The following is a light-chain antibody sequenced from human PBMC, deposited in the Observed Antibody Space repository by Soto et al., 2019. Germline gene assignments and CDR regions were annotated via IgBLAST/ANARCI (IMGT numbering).Light chain of an antibody. J-gene: IGKJ1*01. CDR1: QSISDT. CDR2: GAS. V-gene: IGKV3-15*01. Sequence: EIVMTQSPATLSVSPGGRATLSCRASQSISDTLAWYQQKPGQAPRLLIHGASTRATGFPARFSGSGSGTDFTLTISSLQSEDSDVYNCQQYDNWPWTFGQGTKVEIK. CDR3: QQYDNWPWT.